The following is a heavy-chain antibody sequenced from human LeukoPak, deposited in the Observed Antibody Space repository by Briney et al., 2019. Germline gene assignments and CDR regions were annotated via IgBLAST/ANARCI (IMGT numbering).Heavy chain of an antibody. Sequence: ASVKVSCKASGYTFTGYYMHWVRQAPGQGLEWMGWINPNSGGTNYAQKFQGRVTMTRDTSISTAYMELSRLRSDDTAVYYCARTTIRNTAAAQGGGYYGMDVWGQGTTVTVSS. J-gene: IGHJ6*02. D-gene: IGHD6-13*01. CDR3: ARTTIRNTAAAQGGGYYGMDV. V-gene: IGHV1-2*02. CDR2: INPNSGGT. CDR1: GYTFTGYY.